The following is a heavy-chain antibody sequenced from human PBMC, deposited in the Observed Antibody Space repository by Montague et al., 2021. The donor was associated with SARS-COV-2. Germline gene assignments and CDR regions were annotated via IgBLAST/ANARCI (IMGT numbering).Heavy chain of an antibody. J-gene: IGHJ5*01. CDR1: GGSISSYY. CDR2: VYASGIT. CDR3: IRGLASVDS. Sequence: SETLSLTCTVSGGSISSYYWSWIRQPAGKGLEWIGRVYASGITNXNPSLKSRVTISLDTSKNQFSMRLSSVTAADTALYYCIRGLASVDSWGQGTLVTVSS. V-gene: IGHV4-4*07.